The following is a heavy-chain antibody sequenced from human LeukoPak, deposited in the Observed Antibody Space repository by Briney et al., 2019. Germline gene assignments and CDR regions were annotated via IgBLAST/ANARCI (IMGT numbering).Heavy chain of an antibody. D-gene: IGHD1-14*01. CDR1: GYTFTSYT. V-gene: IGHV1-3*01. J-gene: IGHJ4*02. CDR2: INAGHGNT. Sequence: GASVKVSCKASGYTFTSYTMHWVRQAPGQRLEWMGWINAGHGNTKYSQKFQPRVTITRDTSASTAYMELRSLRSEDTAVYYCAEGAGFAEPLPDYWGQGTLVTVSS. CDR3: AEGAGFAEPLPDY.